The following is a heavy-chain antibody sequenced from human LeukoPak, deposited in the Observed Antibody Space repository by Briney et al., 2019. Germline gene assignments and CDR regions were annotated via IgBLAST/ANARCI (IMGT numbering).Heavy chain of an antibody. V-gene: IGHV4-39*02. D-gene: IGHD4-17*01. CDR3: ARGPQGVTRPEY. J-gene: IGHJ4*02. Sequence: SATLSLTCTVAGGSISSSTYFWGWLREPPGKGLEWIGTVYYTGSSYYNPSLKRRVTISVDTSKNPFSLKVRSVTAADTAVYYCARGPQGVTRPEYWGQGTLVTVSS. CDR1: GGSISSSTYF. CDR2: VYYTGSS.